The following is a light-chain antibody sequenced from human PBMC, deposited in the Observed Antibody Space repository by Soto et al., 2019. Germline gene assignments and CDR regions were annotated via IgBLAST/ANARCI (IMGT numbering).Light chain of an antibody. CDR2: DAS. CDR3: QQFKDYFWT. CDR1: QNIEMY. Sequence: DIQMTQSPSTLSASIGDRVTITRRAGQNIEMYMSWYQQKPGRAPNLIIHDASTLERGVPSRFSGSGSGTEFTLIISSLQPDDFATYYCQQFKDYFWTFGQGTKVDI. V-gene: IGKV1-5*01. J-gene: IGKJ1*01.